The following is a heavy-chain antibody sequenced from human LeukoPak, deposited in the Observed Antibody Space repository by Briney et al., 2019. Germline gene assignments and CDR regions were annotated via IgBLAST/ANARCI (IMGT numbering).Heavy chain of an antibody. V-gene: IGHV4-30-4*01. J-gene: IGHJ4*02. CDR1: GDSISSGEYY. CDR2: IYDSGST. D-gene: IGHD3-3*01. CDR3: ARGGDFWSGFFD. Sequence: SSQTLSLTCTVSGDSISSGEYYWSWIRQPPGKGLEWIGNIYDSGSTYYTPSLKSRVIISVDTSKNQFSLKLSSVTAADTAVYYCARGGDFWSGFFDWGQGTLVTVSS.